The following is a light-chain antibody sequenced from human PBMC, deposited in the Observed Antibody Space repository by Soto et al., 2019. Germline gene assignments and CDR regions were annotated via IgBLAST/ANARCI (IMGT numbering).Light chain of an antibody. CDR1: QSISDS. Sequence: DIQMTQSPSTLSASVGDRVTITCRASQSISDSLAGYQQKPGKAPKLRIYEASSLKSGVPSRFSGSRSGTEYTLTISSLQPDDFATYYCQQYNGYWTFGQGTKVEIK. V-gene: IGKV1-5*03. J-gene: IGKJ1*01. CDR2: EAS. CDR3: QQYNGYWT.